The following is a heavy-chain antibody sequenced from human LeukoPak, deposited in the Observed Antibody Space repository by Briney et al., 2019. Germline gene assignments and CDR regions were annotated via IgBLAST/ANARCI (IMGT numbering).Heavy chain of an antibody. D-gene: IGHD5-12*01. CDR3: ARAVATIADFDY. CDR1: GYTFTGYY. Sequence: GASVKVSCKASGYTFTGYYMHWVRQAPGQGLEWMGRINPNSGGTDYAQKFQGRVTMTRDTSISTAYMELSRLRSDDTAVYYCARAVATIADFDYWGQGTLVAVSS. V-gene: IGHV1-2*06. J-gene: IGHJ4*02. CDR2: INPNSGGT.